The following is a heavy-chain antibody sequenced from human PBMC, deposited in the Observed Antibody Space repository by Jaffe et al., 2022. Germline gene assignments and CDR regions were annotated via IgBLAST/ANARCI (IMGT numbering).Heavy chain of an antibody. J-gene: IGHJ3*02. CDR3: AKDAGGTFTIFGVADAFDI. CDR1: GFTFSSYG. Sequence: QVQLVESGGGVVQPGGSLRLSCAASGFTFSSYGMHWVRQAPGKGLEWVAFIRYDGSNKYYADSVKGRFTISRDNSKNTLYLQMNSLRAEDTAVYYCAKDAGGTFTIFGVADAFDIWGQGTMVTVSS. CDR2: IRYDGSNK. D-gene: IGHD3-3*01. V-gene: IGHV3-30*02.